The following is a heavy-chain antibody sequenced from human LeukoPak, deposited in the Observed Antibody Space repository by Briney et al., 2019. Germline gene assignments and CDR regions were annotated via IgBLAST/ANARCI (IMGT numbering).Heavy chain of an antibody. CDR3: ARGPLDFWSGYSNTAEYFQH. CDR2: IYTSGST. Sequence: PWETLSLTCTVSGGSISSYYWSWIRQPAGKGLEWIGRIYTSGSTNYNPSLKSRVTMSVDTSKNQFSLKLSSVTAADTAVYYCARGPLDFWSGYSNTAEYFQHWGQGTLVTVSS. J-gene: IGHJ1*01. D-gene: IGHD3-3*01. V-gene: IGHV4-4*07. CDR1: GGSISSYY.